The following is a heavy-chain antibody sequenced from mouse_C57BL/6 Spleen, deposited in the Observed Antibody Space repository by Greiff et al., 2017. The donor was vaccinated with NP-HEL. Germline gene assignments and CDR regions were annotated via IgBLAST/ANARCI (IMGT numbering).Heavy chain of an antibody. CDR3: ARYDYGTRYAMDY. D-gene: IGHD2-4*01. CDR2: IDPSDSYT. J-gene: IGHJ4*01. V-gene: IGHV1-59*01. CDR1: GYTFTSYW. Sequence: QVQLKQPGAELVRPGTSVKLSCKASGYTFTSYWMHWVKQRPGQGLEWIGVIDPSDSYTNYNQKFKGKATLTVDTSSSTAYMQLSSLTSEDSAVYYCARYDYGTRYAMDYWGQGTSVTVSS.